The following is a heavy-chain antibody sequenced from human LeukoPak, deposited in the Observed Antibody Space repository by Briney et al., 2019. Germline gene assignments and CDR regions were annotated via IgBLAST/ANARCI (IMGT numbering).Heavy chain of an antibody. CDR2: IYPGDSDT. CDR1: GYSFTSYW. V-gene: IGHV5-51*01. J-gene: IGHJ3*02. D-gene: IGHD6-13*01. Sequence: LGESLKISCKGSGYSFTSYWIGWVRQMPGKGLEWMGIIYPGDSDTRYSPSFQGQVTISADKSISTAYLQWSSLKASDTAMYYCARPMVLGIAAAGGAFDIWGQGTMVTVSS. CDR3: ARPMVLGIAAAGGAFDI.